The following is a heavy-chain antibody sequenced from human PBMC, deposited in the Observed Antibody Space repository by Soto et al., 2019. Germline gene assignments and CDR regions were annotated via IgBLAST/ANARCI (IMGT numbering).Heavy chain of an antibody. CDR2: ISTSGSTV. Sequence: GGSLRLSCAASRFTFSTYEMNWARQAPGKGLEWVSYISTSGSTVHYADSVKGRFTISRDNTRNSLYLQMNSLRDEDTALYYCVRYCSTTLCNGVATRTFDYWGQGTLVTVSS. CDR1: RFTFSTYE. J-gene: IGHJ4*02. D-gene: IGHD2-2*01. V-gene: IGHV3-48*03. CDR3: VRYCSTTLCNGVATRTFDY.